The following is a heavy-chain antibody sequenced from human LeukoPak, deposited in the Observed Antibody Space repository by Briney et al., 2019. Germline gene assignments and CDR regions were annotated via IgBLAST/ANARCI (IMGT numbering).Heavy chain of an antibody. CDR3: AGNPYCSGGSCFIAADY. D-gene: IGHD2-15*01. CDR2: INHSGST. V-gene: IGHV4-34*01. CDR1: GGSFSGYY. Sequence: SETLSLTCAVYGGSFSGYYWSWIRQPPGKGLEWIGEINHSGSTNYNPSLKSRVTISVDTSKNQFSLKLSSVTAADTAAYYCAGNPYCSGGSCFIAADYWGQGTLVTVSS. J-gene: IGHJ4*02.